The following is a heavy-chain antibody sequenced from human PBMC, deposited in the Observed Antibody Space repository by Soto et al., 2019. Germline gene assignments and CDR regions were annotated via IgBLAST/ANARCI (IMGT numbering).Heavy chain of an antibody. Sequence: GGSLRLSCAASGFTVSSNYMSWVRQAPGKGLEWVSVIYSGGSTYYADSVKGRFTISRDNSKNTLYLQMNSLRAEDTAVYYCASFPRRYSSGWYYFDYWGQGTLVTVSS. D-gene: IGHD6-19*01. CDR1: GFTVSSNY. CDR3: ASFPRRYSSGWYYFDY. CDR2: IYSGGST. V-gene: IGHV3-53*01. J-gene: IGHJ4*02.